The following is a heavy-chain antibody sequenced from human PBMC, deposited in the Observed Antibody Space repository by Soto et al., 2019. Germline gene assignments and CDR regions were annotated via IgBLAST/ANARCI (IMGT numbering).Heavy chain of an antibody. Sequence: QVQLVESGGGVVQPGRSLRLSCAASGFTFSSYGMHWVRQAPGKGLEWVAVISYDGSNKYYADSVKGRFTISRDNSKNTLYLQMNSLRAEDTAVYYCANAPLVYCTNGVCYTFDYLGQGTLVTVSS. J-gene: IGHJ4*02. CDR3: ANAPLVYCTNGVCYTFDY. V-gene: IGHV3-30*18. CDR1: GFTFSSYG. CDR2: ISYDGSNK. D-gene: IGHD2-8*01.